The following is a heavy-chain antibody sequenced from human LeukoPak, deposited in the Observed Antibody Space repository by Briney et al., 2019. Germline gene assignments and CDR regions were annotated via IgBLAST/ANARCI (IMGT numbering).Heavy chain of an antibody. CDR1: GFTFSSSW. D-gene: IGHD2-2*01. Sequence: PGGSLRLSCAASGFTFSSSWMNWVRHTPGKGLEWVANINQDGSDKYYVESVKGRFTISRDNAKNSLYLQMNSLRTDDTAVYYCARLQPLVIPAAKLGFDYWGQGTLVTVSS. V-gene: IGHV3-7*03. CDR3: ARLQPLVIPAAKLGFDY. J-gene: IGHJ4*02. CDR2: INQDGSDK.